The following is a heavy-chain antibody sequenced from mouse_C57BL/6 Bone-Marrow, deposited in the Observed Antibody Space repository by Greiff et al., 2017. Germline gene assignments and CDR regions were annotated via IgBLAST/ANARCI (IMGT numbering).Heavy chain of an antibody. CDR2: IYPRSGNT. D-gene: IGHD1-1*02. V-gene: IGHV1-81*01. Sequence: QVQLQQSGAELARPGASVKLSCKASGYTFTSYGISWVKQRTGQGLEWIGEIYPRSGNTYYNEKFKGKATLTADKTSSTAYMELRSLTSKDSAVYVCARTGWDWYFDVWGTGTTVTVSS. CDR3: ARTGWDWYFDV. CDR1: GYTFTSYG. J-gene: IGHJ1*03.